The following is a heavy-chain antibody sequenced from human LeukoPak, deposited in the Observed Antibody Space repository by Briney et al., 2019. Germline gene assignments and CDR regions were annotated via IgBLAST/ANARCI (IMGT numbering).Heavy chain of an antibody. D-gene: IGHD1-7*01. Sequence: SETLSLTCAVYGGSFSGYYWSWIRQSPGKGLEWIGEINYSGSTNYNPSLKSRVTISVDTSKNQFSLKLSSVTAADTAVYYCARGVGTGTTVARFRRNWFDPCGQGTLVTVSS. V-gene: IGHV4-34*01. J-gene: IGHJ5*02. CDR3: ARGVGTGTTVARFRRNWFDP. CDR1: GGSFSGYY. CDR2: INYSGST.